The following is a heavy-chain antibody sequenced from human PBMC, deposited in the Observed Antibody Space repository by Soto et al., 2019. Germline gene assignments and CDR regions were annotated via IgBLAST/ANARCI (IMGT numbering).Heavy chain of an antibody. CDR2: IYYGGST. D-gene: IGHD6-13*01. CDR3: AREPYSSSWYYYYYGMDV. J-gene: IGHJ6*02. CDR1: GGSVSSGSYY. Sequence: SETLSLTCTVSGGSVSSGSYYWSWIRQPPGKGLEWIGYIYYGGSTNYNPSLKSRVTISVDTSKNQFSLKLSSVTAADTAVYYCAREPYSSSWYYYYYGMDVWGQGTTVTVSS. V-gene: IGHV4-61*01.